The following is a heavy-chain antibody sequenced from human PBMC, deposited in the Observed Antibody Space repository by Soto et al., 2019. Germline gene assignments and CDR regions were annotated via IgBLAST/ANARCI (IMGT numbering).Heavy chain of an antibody. CDR1: GDSIRSGNHY. D-gene: IGHD3-9*01. V-gene: IGHV4-30-4*01. CDR3: AIVDILTVYGCMDF. J-gene: IGHJ6*02. Sequence: SETLSLTCTVSGDSIRSGNHYWSWIRQPPGKGLEWIGYIYYSGSTYYSPSLKSRVTISVDTSKNQFSLKLNSVTAADTAVYYCAIVDILTVYGCMDFWGQGTTVTLSS. CDR2: IYYSGST.